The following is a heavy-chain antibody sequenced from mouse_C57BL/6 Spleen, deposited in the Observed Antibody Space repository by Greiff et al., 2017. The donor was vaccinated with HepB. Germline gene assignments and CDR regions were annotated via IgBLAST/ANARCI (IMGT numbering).Heavy chain of an antibody. CDR2: IYPGDGDT. V-gene: IGHV1-82*01. J-gene: IGHJ2*01. CDR3: ARDYGSSYPNYFED. D-gene: IGHD1-1*01. CDR1: GYAFSSSW. Sequence: VQLQQSGPELVKPGASVKISCKASGYAFSSSWMNWVKQRPGKGLEWIGRIYPGDGDTNYNGKFKGKATLTADKSSSTAYMQLSSLTSEDSAVYFCARDYGSSYPNYFEDWGKGTTLTVSS.